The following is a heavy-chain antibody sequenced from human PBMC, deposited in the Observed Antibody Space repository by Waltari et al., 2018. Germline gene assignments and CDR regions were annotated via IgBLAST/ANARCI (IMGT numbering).Heavy chain of an antibody. Sequence: QVQLQQWGAGLLKPSETLSLTCAVYDGSFSGYFWSWIRQSQGKGLELIGQINRDGSNIYNPSLKSRVAMSVDTLKSQISLRLTSVTAADAAVYYCARVGDYHGSGRFGLDVWGQGTRVTVSS. CDR2: INRDGSN. CDR3: ARVGDYHGSGRFGLDV. J-gene: IGHJ6*02. CDR1: DGSFSGYF. V-gene: IGHV4-34*01. D-gene: IGHD3-10*01.